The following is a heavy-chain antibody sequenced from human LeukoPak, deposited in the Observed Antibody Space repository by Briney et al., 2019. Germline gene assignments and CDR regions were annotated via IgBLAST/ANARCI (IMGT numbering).Heavy chain of an antibody. Sequence: GASVKVSCKASGYTFTGYYMHWVRQAPGQGLEWMGWINPNSGGTNYAQKFQGRVTMTRDTSISTAYMELSRLRSDDTAVYYCARVGGARVGYCSSTSCYKVFDYWGQGTLVTVSS. CDR2: INPNSGGT. CDR1: GYTFTGYY. D-gene: IGHD2-2*02. V-gene: IGHV1-2*02. CDR3: ARVGGARVGYCSSTSCYKVFDY. J-gene: IGHJ4*02.